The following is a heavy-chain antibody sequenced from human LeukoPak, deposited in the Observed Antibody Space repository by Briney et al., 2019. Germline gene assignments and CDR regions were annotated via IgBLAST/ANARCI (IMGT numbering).Heavy chain of an antibody. V-gene: IGHV1-69*05. CDR1: GGTFSSYA. J-gene: IGHJ6*03. D-gene: IGHD6-13*01. Sequence: ASVKVSCKASGGTFSSYAISWVRQAPGQGLEWMGGIIPIFGTANYAQKFQGRVTITTDESTSTAYMELSSLRSADTAVYYCAREKGRHSSPRRVHYYYYYYMDVWGKGTTVTVSS. CDR2: IIPIFGTA. CDR3: AREKGRHSSPRRVHYYYYYYMDV.